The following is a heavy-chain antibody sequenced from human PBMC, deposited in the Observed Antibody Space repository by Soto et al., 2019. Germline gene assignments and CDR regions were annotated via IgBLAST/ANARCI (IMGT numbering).Heavy chain of an antibody. J-gene: IGHJ5*01. Sequence: GGSLRLSCAASGFTLNNHAMRWLRQAPGKGLEWDSSISESGDRTYYADFVKGRFTISRDTSKNTASLQMNSLMLEDTGVYYCANGYSHASDSGGQGTLVTV. CDR3: ANGYSHASDS. D-gene: IGHD5-18*01. CDR1: GFTLNNHA. CDR2: ISESGDRT. V-gene: IGHV3-23*01.